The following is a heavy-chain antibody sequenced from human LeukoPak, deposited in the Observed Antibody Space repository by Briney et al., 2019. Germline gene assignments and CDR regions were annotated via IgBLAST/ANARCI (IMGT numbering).Heavy chain of an antibody. CDR1: GYTFTGYY. D-gene: IGHD6-25*01. CDR2: INPNSGGT. Sequence: ASVKVSCKASGYTFTGYYMHWVRQAPGQGLEWVGWINPNSGGTNYAQKFQGRVTMTRDTSISTAYMELSRLRSDDTAVYYCARVGWAAPRVHFDSWGQGTLLTVSS. J-gene: IGHJ4*02. V-gene: IGHV1-2*02. CDR3: ARVGWAAPRVHFDS.